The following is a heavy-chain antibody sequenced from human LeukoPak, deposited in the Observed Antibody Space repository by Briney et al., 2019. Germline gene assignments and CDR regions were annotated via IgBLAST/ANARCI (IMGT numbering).Heavy chain of an antibody. CDR3: ARYGSGSYSWSDP. J-gene: IGHJ5*02. CDR2: IYYSGST. Sequence: PSETLSLTCTVSGGSISSHYWSWIRQPPGKGLEWIGYIYYSGSTNYNPSLKSRVTISVDTSKNQFSLKLSSVTAADTAVYYCARYGSGSYSWSDPWGQGTLVTVSS. V-gene: IGHV4-59*11. D-gene: IGHD3-10*01. CDR1: GGSISSHY.